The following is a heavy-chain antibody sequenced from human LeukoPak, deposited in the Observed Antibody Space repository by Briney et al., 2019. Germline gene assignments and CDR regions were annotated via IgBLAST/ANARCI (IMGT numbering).Heavy chain of an antibody. V-gene: IGHV1-18*01. J-gene: IGHJ4*02. D-gene: IGHD3-10*01. Sequence: ASVKVSCKTSGYTFSNYGISWVRQAPGQGLEWMGWISPYNGPTNSAQKLQGRVTMTTDTSTSTAYMELRSLRSDDTAVYYCAKITMVRGVTYHFDYWGQGTLVTVSS. CDR1: GYTFSNYG. CDR3: AKITMVRGVTYHFDY. CDR2: ISPYNGPT.